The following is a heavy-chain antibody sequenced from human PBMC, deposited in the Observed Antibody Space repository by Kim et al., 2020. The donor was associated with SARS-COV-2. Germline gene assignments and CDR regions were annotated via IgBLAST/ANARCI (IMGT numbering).Heavy chain of an antibody. J-gene: IGHJ4*02. CDR1: GFTFSTYR. V-gene: IGHV3-48*02. CDR2: IGSSSSTI. Sequence: GGSLRLSCATSGFTFSTYRMNWVRQAPGKGLEWVSEIGSSSSTIYYADSVKGRFTISRDDAKSSLYLQMNSLRDEDTAVYYCVRFFDFCGQGTLVTVSS. CDR3: VRFFDF.